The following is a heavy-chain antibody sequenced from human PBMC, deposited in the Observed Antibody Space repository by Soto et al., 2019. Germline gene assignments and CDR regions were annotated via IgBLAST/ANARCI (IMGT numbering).Heavy chain of an antibody. D-gene: IGHD1-26*01. J-gene: IGHJ4*02. CDR3: ARDDEGGSDCDLGY. CDR1: GFNFSSHA. CDR2: ISSDGSNK. Sequence: QVQLVESGGGVVQPGRSLRLSCAVSGFNFSSHAMRWVRQAPGKGLGVVALISSDGSNKYYADSVKGRVTTSRDNSKNTMYLQMNSLRVEDTAVYYCARDDEGGSDCDLGYWGQGALVTVSS. V-gene: IGHV3-30-3*01.